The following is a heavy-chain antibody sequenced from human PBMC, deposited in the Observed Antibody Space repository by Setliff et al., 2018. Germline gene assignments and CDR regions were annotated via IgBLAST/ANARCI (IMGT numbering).Heavy chain of an antibody. J-gene: IGHJ4*02. Sequence: GASVKVSCKASGYTFIGYYMYWVRQAPGQGLEWMGIINPSGGNTNYAQKFQGRVTMTSDTSTSTVYMELSGLTSADTAIYYCIVNMVRPVTGLDSWGPGTLVTVSS. CDR2: INPSGGNT. V-gene: IGHV1-46*01. CDR3: IVNMVRPVTGLDS. D-gene: IGHD2-15*01. CDR1: GYTFIGYY.